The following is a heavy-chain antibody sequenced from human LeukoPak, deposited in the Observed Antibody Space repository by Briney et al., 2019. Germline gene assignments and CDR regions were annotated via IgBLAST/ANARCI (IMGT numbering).Heavy chain of an antibody. D-gene: IGHD4-17*01. Sequence: PGGSLRLSCAAFGFTFRRHAMSWVRQTPGKGLEWVSVIYSGGSTYYADSVKGRFTISRDNSKNTLYLQMNSLRAEDTAVYYCARDYGDWGQGTLVTVSS. CDR1: GFTFRRHA. CDR2: IYSGGST. J-gene: IGHJ4*02. V-gene: IGHV3-53*01. CDR3: ARDYGD.